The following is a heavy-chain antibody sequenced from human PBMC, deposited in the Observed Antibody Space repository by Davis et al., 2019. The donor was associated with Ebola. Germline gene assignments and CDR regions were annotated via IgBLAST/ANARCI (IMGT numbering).Heavy chain of an antibody. CDR2: ISGSGDST. CDR1: GFTFGSYG. CDR3: AKDLQYYYGSADY. D-gene: IGHD3-10*01. Sequence: GESLISCAASGFTFGSYGMNWVRQAPGKGLEWVSAISGSGDSTYYADSVKGRFTISRDNSKSTLYLQMNSLRAEDTAVYYCAKDLQYYYGSADYWGQGTLVTVSA. V-gene: IGHV3-23*01. J-gene: IGHJ4*02.